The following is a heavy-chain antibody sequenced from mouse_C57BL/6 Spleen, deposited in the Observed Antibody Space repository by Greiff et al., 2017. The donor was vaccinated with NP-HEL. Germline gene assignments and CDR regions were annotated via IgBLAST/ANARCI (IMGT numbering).Heavy chain of an antibody. V-gene: IGHV5-17*01. Sequence: DVKLVESGGGLVKPGGSLKLSCAASGFTFSDYGMHWVRQAPEKGLEWVAYISSGSSTIYYADTVKGRFTISRDNAKNTLFLQMTSLRSEDTAMYYCARNWDEGFAYWGQGTLVTVSA. D-gene: IGHD4-1*01. J-gene: IGHJ3*01. CDR1: GFTFSDYG. CDR2: ISSGSSTI. CDR3: ARNWDEGFAY.